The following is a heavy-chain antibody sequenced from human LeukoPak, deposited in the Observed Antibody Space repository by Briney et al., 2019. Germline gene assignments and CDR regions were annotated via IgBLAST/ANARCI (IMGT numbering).Heavy chain of an antibody. J-gene: IGHJ5*02. CDR1: GSNFTSHW. CDR2: IYPGDSDT. V-gene: IGHV5-51*01. Sequence: GESLKISCKGSGSNFTSHWIGWVRQMPGKGLEWMGIIYPGDSDTRYSPSFQGQVTISADKSISTAYLQWSSLKASDTAMYYCARQEYCSGGSCYTWFDPWGQGTLVTVSS. CDR3: ARQEYCSGGSCYTWFDP. D-gene: IGHD2-15*01.